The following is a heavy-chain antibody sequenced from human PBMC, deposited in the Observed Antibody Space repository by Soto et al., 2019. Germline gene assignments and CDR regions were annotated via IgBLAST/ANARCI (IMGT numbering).Heavy chain of an antibody. CDR2: IKQDGSEK. D-gene: IGHD2-15*01. CDR1: GFTFSSYW. CDR3: AGDNTSLYCSGGSCYGVFDY. J-gene: IGHJ4*02. V-gene: IGHV3-7*04. Sequence: EVQLVESGGGLVQPGGSLRLACAASGFTFSSYWMSWVRQAPGKGLEWVANIKQDGSEKYYVESVKGRFTISRDNAKNSLYLQMNSLRAEDTAVYYCAGDNTSLYCSGGSCYGVFDYWGQGTLVTVSS.